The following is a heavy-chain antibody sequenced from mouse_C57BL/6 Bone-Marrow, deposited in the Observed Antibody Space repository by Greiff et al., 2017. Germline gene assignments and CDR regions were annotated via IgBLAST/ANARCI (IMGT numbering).Heavy chain of an antibody. J-gene: IGHJ1*03. CDR1: GYTFTSYG. Sequence: QVQLKESGAELARPGASVKLSCKASGYTFTSYGISWVKQRTGQGLEWIGEIYPRSGNTYYNEKFKGKATLTADKSSSTAYMELRSLTSEDSAVYFCAGTDPGYFDVWGTGTTVTVSS. D-gene: IGHD2-14*01. CDR3: AGTDPGYFDV. V-gene: IGHV1-81*01. CDR2: IYPRSGNT.